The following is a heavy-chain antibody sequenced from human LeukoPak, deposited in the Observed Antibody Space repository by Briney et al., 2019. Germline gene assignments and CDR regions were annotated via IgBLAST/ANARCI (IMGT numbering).Heavy chain of an antibody. Sequence: GESLKISCKGSGYSFASYWIGWVRQMPGKGLEWMGIIYPGDSDTRYSPSFQGQVTISADKSISTAYLQWSSLKASDTAMYYCARQWHGVATPLDIWGQGTMVTVSS. CDR2: IYPGDSDT. J-gene: IGHJ3*02. CDR1: GYSFASYW. D-gene: IGHD5-12*01. CDR3: ARQWHGVATPLDI. V-gene: IGHV5-51*01.